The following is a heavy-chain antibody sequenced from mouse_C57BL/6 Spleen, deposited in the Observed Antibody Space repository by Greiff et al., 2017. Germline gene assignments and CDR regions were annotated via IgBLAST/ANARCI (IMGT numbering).Heavy chain of an antibody. CDR3: TRWAITTVVATNY. J-gene: IGHJ2*01. Sequence: QVQLQQSGAELVRPGASVTLSCKASGYTCTDYEMHWVKQTPVHGLEWIGAIDPETGGTAYNQKFKGKAILTADKSSSTAYMELRSLTSEDSAVYYCTRWAITTVVATNYWGQGTTLTVSS. CDR2: IDPETGGT. D-gene: IGHD1-1*01. V-gene: IGHV1-15*01. CDR1: GYTCTDYE.